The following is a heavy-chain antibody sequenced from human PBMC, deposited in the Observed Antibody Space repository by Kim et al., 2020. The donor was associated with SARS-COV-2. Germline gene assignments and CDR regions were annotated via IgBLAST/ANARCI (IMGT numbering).Heavy chain of an antibody. V-gene: IGHV4-39*01. CDR3: ARQNIAVAGIPRWGRFDY. Sequence: SETLSLTCTVSGGSISSSSYYWGWIRQPPGKGLELIGSIYYSGSTYYNPSLKSRVTISVDTSKNQFSLKLSSVTAADTAVYYCARQNIAVAGIPRWGRFDYWGQGTLVTVSS. J-gene: IGHJ4*02. CDR2: IYYSGST. D-gene: IGHD6-19*01. CDR1: GGSISSSSYY.